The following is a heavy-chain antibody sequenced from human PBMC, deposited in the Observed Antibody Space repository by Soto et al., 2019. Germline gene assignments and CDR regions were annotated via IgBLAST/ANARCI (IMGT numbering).Heavy chain of an antibody. Sequence: VGSLRLSCAASGFTFSSYGMHWVRQAPGKGLEWVAVISYDGSNKYYADSVKGRFTISRDNSKNTLYLQMNSLRAEDTAVYYCAKDGREYDSSGYYYYIDYWGQGTLVTVSS. CDR2: ISYDGSNK. D-gene: IGHD3-22*01. CDR1: GFTFSSYG. V-gene: IGHV3-30*18. CDR3: AKDGREYDSSGYYYYIDY. J-gene: IGHJ4*02.